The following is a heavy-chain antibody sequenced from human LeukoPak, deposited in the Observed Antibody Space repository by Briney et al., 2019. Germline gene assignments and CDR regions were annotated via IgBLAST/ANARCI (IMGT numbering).Heavy chain of an antibody. CDR3: ARDRRGQQEFDY. CDR2: IYSGGST. D-gene: IGHD6-13*01. CDR1: GFTVSSNY. V-gene: IGHV3-66*01. Sequence: PGGSLRLSCAASGFTVSSNYMSWVRQAPGKGLEWVSVIYSGGSTYYADSVKGRFTISRDNSKNTLYLQMNSLRAEDTAVYYCARDRRGQQEFDYWGQGTLVTVSS. J-gene: IGHJ4*02.